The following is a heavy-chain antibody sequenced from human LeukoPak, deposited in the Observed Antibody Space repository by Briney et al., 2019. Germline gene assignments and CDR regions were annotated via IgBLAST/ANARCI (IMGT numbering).Heavy chain of an antibody. CDR1: GFAFSSYN. CDR3: ARRPYSDTSGRLSDV. Sequence: GGSLRLSCAASGFAFSSYNMNWVRQAPGKGLEWISYIGSSGSPTHYADSVGGRFTISRDNAKDSLYLQMNSLRDEDTAVYFCARRPYSDTSGRLSDVWGQGTTVTVSS. J-gene: IGHJ6*02. CDR2: IGSSGSPT. V-gene: IGHV3-48*02. D-gene: IGHD3-22*01.